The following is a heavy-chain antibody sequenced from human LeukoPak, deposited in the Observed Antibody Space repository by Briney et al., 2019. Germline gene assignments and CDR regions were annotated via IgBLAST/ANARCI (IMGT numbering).Heavy chain of an antibody. CDR2: HGGHHGT. Sequence: GGSLRLSCAASGFTLSSHAMTWVRQAPGMGLEWVSTHGGHHGTFYADSVKGRFTVSRDNSKNTVYLEISSLRAEDTAEYYCARDGHVRVQYYFYHLDVWGKGTTVTVSS. CDR3: ARDGHVRVQYYFYHLDV. CDR1: GFTLSSHA. V-gene: IGHV3-23*01. D-gene: IGHD3-16*01. J-gene: IGHJ6*03.